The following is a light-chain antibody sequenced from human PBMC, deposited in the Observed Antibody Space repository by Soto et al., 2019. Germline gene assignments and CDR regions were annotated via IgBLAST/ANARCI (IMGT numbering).Light chain of an antibody. CDR1: SSDVGGYNY. CDR3: TSLTSSGNLVL. CDR2: DVS. V-gene: IGLV2-14*01. Sequence: QSALTQPASVSGSPGQSITISCTGTSSDVGGYNYVSWHQQHPGKAPKLIIYDVSNRPSGVSTRFSGSKSGNTASLTISGLKADDEADYYCTSLTSSGNLVLFGGGT. J-gene: IGLJ2*01.